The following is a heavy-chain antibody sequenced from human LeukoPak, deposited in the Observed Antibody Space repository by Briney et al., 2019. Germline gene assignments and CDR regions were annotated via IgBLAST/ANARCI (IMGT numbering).Heavy chain of an antibody. CDR1: GFTFSSYA. J-gene: IGHJ4*02. CDR3: AKAQGYSYGYYYFDY. Sequence: GGSLRLSCAASGFTFSSYAMSWVRQAPGKGLEWVSAISGSGGSTYYADSVKGRFTISRDNSKNTLYLQMNSLRAEDTAVYYCAKAQGYSYGYYYFDYWGQGTLVTVSS. V-gene: IGHV3-23*01. CDR2: ISGSGGST. D-gene: IGHD5-18*01.